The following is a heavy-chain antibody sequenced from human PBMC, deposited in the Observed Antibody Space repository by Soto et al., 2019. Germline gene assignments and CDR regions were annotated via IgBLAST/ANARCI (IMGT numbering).Heavy chain of an antibody. J-gene: IGHJ6*02. CDR3: ARNYGGNSNYYYGMDV. D-gene: IGHD4-17*01. CDR1: GGSISSGDWY. CDR2: IYYSGST. Sequence: PSETLSLTCTVSGGSISSGDWYWSWIRQPPGKGLEWIGYIYYSGSTNYNPSLKSRVTISVDTSKNQFSLKLSSVTAADTAVYYCARNYGGNSNYYYGMDVWGQGTTVTVSS. V-gene: IGHV4-61*08.